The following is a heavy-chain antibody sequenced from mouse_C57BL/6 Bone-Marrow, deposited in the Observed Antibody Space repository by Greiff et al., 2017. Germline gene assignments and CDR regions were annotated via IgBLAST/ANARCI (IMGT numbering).Heavy chain of an antibody. D-gene: IGHD2-13*01. J-gene: IGHJ3*01. V-gene: IGHV8-8*01. CDR1: GFSLSTFGMG. Sequence: QVTLKESGPGILQPSPSLSLSCSFSGFSLSTFGMGVGWIRQPAGKGLEWLVHIWWDDDKYYNPALKSRLTISKDTSKNPVFLKIAHVETAATATYYCAFYCDGFAYWGQGALVTVSA. CDR2: IWWDDDK. CDR3: AFYCDGFAY.